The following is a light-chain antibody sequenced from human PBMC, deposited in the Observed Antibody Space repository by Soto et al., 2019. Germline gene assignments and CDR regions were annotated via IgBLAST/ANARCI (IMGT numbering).Light chain of an antibody. CDR3: SSYTSSSTYG. Sequence: QSALTQPASVSGSPGQSINISCTGTSSDVGGYNYVSWYQQHPGKAPKLMIYDVSNRPSGVSNRFSGSKSGNTASLTISVVKAEDEADYYCSSYTSSSTYGFGTGTKLTV. CDR1: SSDVGGYNY. J-gene: IGLJ1*01. CDR2: DVS. V-gene: IGLV2-14*01.